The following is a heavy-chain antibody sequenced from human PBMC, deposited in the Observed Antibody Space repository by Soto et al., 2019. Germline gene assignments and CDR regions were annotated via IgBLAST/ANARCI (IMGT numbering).Heavy chain of an antibody. Sequence: VQLQESGPGLVKPSGTLSLTCAVSGGSISSSNWWSWVRQPPGKGLEWIGEIYHSGSTNYNPSLTSRVTISVDKSKNQFSLKLSSVTAADTAVYYCALECGIAAAGTSYYGMDVWGQGTTVTVSS. CDR1: GGSISSSNW. D-gene: IGHD6-13*01. V-gene: IGHV4-4*02. CDR2: IYHSGST. CDR3: ALECGIAAAGTSYYGMDV. J-gene: IGHJ6*02.